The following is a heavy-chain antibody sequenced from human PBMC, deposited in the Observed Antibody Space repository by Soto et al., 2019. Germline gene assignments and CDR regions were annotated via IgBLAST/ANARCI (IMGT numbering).Heavy chain of an antibody. D-gene: IGHD4-17*01. J-gene: IGHJ4*02. CDR3: ARNIPVTTLGY. V-gene: IGHV3-66*01. Sequence: EVQLVESGGGLVQPGGSLRLSCAASGFSVSNNYMSWVRQAPGKGLECVSLIYSGGDTYYVDSVKGRFSISRDSSKNTLYLQMNSLRAEDSVVYYCARNIPVTTLGYWGQGTVVTVAS. CDR2: IYSGGDT. CDR1: GFSVSNNY.